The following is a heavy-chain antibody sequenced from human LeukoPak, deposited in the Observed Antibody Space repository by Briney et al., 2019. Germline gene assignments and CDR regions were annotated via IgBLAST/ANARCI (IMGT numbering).Heavy chain of an antibody. CDR1: GGTFSSYA. V-gene: IGHV1-69*05. D-gene: IGHD1-26*01. CDR2: IIPIFGTA. CDR3: ARSALRGALLASRDWFDP. J-gene: IGHJ5*02. Sequence: SVKVSCKASGGTFSSYAISWVRQAPGQGLEWMGGIIPIFGTANYAQKFQGRVTITTDESTSTAYMELSSLRSEDTAVYYCARSALRGALLASRDWFDPWGQGTLVTVSS.